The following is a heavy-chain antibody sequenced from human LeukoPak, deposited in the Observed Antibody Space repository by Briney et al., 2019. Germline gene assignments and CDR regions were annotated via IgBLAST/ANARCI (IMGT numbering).Heavy chain of an antibody. Sequence: PGGSLRLSCAASGFTFSSYAMSWVRQAPGKGLEWVSAISGSGGSTYYADSVKGRFTNSRDNSKNTLYLQMNSLRAEDKAVYYCSKWNSGYDAFDIWGQGTMVIVSS. J-gene: IGHJ3*02. D-gene: IGHD5-12*01. CDR2: ISGSGGST. CDR3: SKWNSGYDAFDI. CDR1: GFTFSSYA. V-gene: IGHV3-23*01.